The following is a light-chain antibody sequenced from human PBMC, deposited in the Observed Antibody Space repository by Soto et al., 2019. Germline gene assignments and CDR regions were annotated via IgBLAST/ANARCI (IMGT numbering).Light chain of an antibody. CDR1: QSVDID. CDR3: QQYRGWPRT. CDR2: GAS. V-gene: IGKV3D-15*01. Sequence: EIVLTQSPGTLSVSPGERVTLSCRASQSVDIDLAWYQQKPGQAPRLLIYGASTRATDMPCRFRGSGAGAEFTLTISSLQSEDSAVYYCQQYRGWPRTFGQGTKVEIK. J-gene: IGKJ1*01.